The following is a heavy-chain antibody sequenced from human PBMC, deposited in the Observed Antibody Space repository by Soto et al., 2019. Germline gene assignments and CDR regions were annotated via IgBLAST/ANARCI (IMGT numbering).Heavy chain of an antibody. Sequence: EVQLLESGGGLVQPGGSLRLSCAASGFTFSSYAMSWVRQAPGKGLEWVSAISGSGGSTYYADSVKGRFTISRDNSKNTLYLQMNSLRAEDTAVYYCATSGSYYDFWSGYLNFDYWGQGTLVTVSS. CDR3: ATSGSYYDFWSGYLNFDY. D-gene: IGHD3-3*01. V-gene: IGHV3-23*01. CDR1: GFTFSSYA. CDR2: ISGSGGST. J-gene: IGHJ4*02.